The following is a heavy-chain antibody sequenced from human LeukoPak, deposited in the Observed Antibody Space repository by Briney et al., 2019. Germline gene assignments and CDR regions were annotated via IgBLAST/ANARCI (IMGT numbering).Heavy chain of an antibody. D-gene: IGHD3-10*01. CDR1: GFTFSDYY. J-gene: IGHJ4*02. CDR3: ARDVYYGSGSYFFDY. CDR2: ISSSSTYT. Sequence: PGGSLRLSCAASGFTFSDYYMSWLRQAPGKGLEWVSYISSSSTYTNYADSVKGRFTISRGNAENSLYLQMNSLRAEDTAVYYCARDVYYGSGSYFFDYWGQGTLVTVSS. V-gene: IGHV3-11*05.